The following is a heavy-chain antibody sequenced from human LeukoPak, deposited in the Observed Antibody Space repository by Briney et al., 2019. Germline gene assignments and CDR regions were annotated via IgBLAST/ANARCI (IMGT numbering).Heavy chain of an antibody. CDR2: MNPNSGNT. Sequence: GASVKVSCKASGYTFTSYDINWVRQATGQGLEWMGWMNPNSGNTGYAQKLQGRVTITRNTSISTAYMELSSLRSEDTAVYYCARYPIVLVGATQPDAFDIWGQGTMVTVSS. J-gene: IGHJ3*02. V-gene: IGHV1-8*03. CDR1: GYTFTSYD. CDR3: ARYPIVLVGATQPDAFDI. D-gene: IGHD1-26*01.